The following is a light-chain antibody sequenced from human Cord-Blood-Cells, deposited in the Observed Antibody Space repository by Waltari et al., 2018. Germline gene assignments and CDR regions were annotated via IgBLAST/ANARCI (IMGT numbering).Light chain of an antibody. CDR1: SSNIGAGYD. CDR3: QSYDSSLSGYV. Sequence: QSLLTQPPSVSGAQGQRVTISCTGSSSNIGAGYDVPWYQQLPGTAPKLLIYGNSNRPSGVPDRFSGSKSGTSASLAITGLQAEDEADYYCQSYDSSLSGYVFGTGTKVTVL. V-gene: IGLV1-40*01. J-gene: IGLJ1*01. CDR2: GNS.